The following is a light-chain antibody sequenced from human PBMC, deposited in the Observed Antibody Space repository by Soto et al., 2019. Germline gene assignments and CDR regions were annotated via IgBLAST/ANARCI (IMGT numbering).Light chain of an antibody. Sequence: LSPRSLPVTLGQPAAISCMSSQRLVSSDGNTYLNWFQHRPGQSPRRLIYKVSIRNSGVPDRFSGSGSGTDFTLKISRVEAEDVGVYYCMQCKQRPPTFGQGTKVDIK. J-gene: IGKJ1*01. CDR2: KVS. CDR1: QRLVSSDGNTY. V-gene: IGKV2-30*01. CDR3: MQCKQRPPT.